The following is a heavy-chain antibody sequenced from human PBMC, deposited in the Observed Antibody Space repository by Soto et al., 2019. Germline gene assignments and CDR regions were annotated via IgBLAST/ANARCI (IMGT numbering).Heavy chain of an antibody. CDR2: ISSSSSYT. CDR1: AFSFSDYY. Sequence: LRLSCAASAFSFSDYYMSWIREAPGKGLEWVSYISSSSSYTNYAVSVKGRFTISRDNAKNSLYLQMNSLRAEDTAVYYCARDRYYSEPDYWGQGTLVTVSS. CDR3: ARDRYYSEPDY. V-gene: IGHV3-11*06. J-gene: IGHJ4*02. D-gene: IGHD3-22*01.